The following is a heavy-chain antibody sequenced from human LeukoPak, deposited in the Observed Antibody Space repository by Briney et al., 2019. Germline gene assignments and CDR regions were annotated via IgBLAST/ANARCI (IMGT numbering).Heavy chain of an antibody. CDR2: INHSGST. CDR1: GGSFGGYY. V-gene: IGHV4-34*01. Sequence: PSETLSLTCAVYGGSFGGYYWSWIRQPPGKGLEWIGEINHSGSTNYNPSLKSRVTISVDTSKNQFSLKLSSVTAADTAVYYCARGGQDIVVVPAAIPPRFDYWGQGTLVTVSS. CDR3: ARGGQDIVVVPAAIPPRFDY. D-gene: IGHD2-2*02. J-gene: IGHJ4*02.